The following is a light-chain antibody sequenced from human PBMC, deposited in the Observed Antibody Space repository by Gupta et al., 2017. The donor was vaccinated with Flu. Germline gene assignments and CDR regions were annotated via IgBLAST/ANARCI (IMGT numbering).Light chain of an antibody. CDR1: SSNIGSNT. J-gene: IGLJ1*01. CDR3: AAWDDSLNGYYV. Sequence: QSVLTQPPHASGTPGQRVTISCAGRSSNIGSNTVNWYQQLPGTAPKLLIYSNNQRPSGVPDRFSGSKSGTSASLAISGLQSEDEADYYCAAWDDSLNGYYVFGTGTKVTVL. CDR2: SNN. V-gene: IGLV1-44*01.